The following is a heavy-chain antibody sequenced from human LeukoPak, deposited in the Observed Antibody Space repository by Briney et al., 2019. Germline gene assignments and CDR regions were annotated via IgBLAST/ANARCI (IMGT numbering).Heavy chain of an antibody. CDR1: GGSVTGGGYY. J-gene: IGHJ3*02. Sequence: SETLSLTCSVSGGSVTGGGYYWSWIRQHPGKGLEWIGYIYYSGSTSYNPSLKSRVTISVDTSKSQFSLKLSSVTAADTAVYYCARVKYYYDRSGDYYFDMWGQGTMVTVSS. CDR3: ARVKYYYDRSGDYYFDM. D-gene: IGHD3-22*01. CDR2: IYYSGST. V-gene: IGHV4-61*08.